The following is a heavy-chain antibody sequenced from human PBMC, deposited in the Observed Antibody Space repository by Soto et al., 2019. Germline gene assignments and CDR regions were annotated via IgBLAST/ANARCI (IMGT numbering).Heavy chain of an antibody. CDR1: GDSLSSNSAA. V-gene: IGHV6-1*01. CDR3: AGDRRQWLGSAYYYYYGMDV. Sequence: QTPSLTRAISGDSLSSNSAAWNWIRQSPSRGLEWLGRTYYRSKWYNDYAVSVKSRITINPDTSKNHFSLQLNSVTPEHTAVYYCAGDRRQWLGSAYYYYYGMDVWGQGTTVTVSS. D-gene: IGHD6-19*01. CDR2: TYYRSKWYN. J-gene: IGHJ6*02.